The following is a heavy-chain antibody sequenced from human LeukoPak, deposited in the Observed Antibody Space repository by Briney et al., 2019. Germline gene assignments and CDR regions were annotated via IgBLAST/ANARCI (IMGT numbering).Heavy chain of an antibody. CDR2: IWYDGSNK. CDR1: GFTFSSYG. CDR3: ASDPHRYGPGSSYYGMDV. V-gene: IGHV3-33*01. Sequence: PGGSLRLSCAASGFTFSSYGMHWVRQAPGKGLEWVAVIWYDGSNKYYADSVKGRFTISRDNSKNTLYLQMNSLRAEDTAVYYCASDPHRYGPGSSYYGMDVWGQGTTVTVSS. D-gene: IGHD3-10*01. J-gene: IGHJ6*02.